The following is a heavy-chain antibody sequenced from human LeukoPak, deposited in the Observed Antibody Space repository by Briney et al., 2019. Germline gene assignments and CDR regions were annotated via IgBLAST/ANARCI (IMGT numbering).Heavy chain of an antibody. CDR1: GFTFSSYE. V-gene: IGHV3-48*03. J-gene: IGHJ4*02. Sequence: QPGGSLRLSCAASGFTFSSYEMTWVRHAPGKGLEWVSYISSSGSTIYYADSVKGRFTISRDNAKNSLYLQMNSLRAEDTAVYYCATLYDSSGYYPGIDYWGQGTLVTVSS. CDR3: ATLYDSSGYYPGIDY. CDR2: ISSSGSTI. D-gene: IGHD3-22*01.